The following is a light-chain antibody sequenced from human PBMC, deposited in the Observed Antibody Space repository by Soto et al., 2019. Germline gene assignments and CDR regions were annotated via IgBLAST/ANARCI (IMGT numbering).Light chain of an antibody. CDR3: QQYGGSPRYT. Sequence: EIVVTQSPGTLSLSPGERATLSCRASQSVSSTYLAWYQQRPGQAPRLLIYRTSSRATGIPDRFSGSGSGTDFTLTISRLEPEDFAVYYCQQYGGSPRYTFGQGTKLEIK. J-gene: IGKJ2*01. CDR2: RTS. V-gene: IGKV3-20*01. CDR1: QSVSSTY.